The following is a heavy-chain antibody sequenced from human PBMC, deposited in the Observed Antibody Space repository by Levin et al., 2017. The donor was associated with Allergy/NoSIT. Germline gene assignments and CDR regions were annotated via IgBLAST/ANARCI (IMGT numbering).Heavy chain of an antibody. J-gene: IGHJ4*02. CDR1: GFTFGDYA. CDR3: TRSYEYHYYDSSGYYYPYYY. Sequence: GGSLRLSCTASGFTFGDYAMSWFRQAPGKGLEWVGFIRSKAYGGTTEYAASVKGRFTISRDDSKSIAYLQMNSLKTEDTAVYYCTRSYEYHYYDSSGYYYPYYYWGQGTLVTVSS. D-gene: IGHD3-22*01. CDR2: IRSKAYGGTT. V-gene: IGHV3-49*03.